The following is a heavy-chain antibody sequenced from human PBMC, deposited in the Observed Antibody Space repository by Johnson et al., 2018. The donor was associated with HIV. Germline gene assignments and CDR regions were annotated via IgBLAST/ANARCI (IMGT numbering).Heavy chain of an antibody. V-gene: IGHV3-30*03. Sequence: VQLVESGGGGVQPGRSLRLSCAASGFSFSDYGMHWVRQAPGKGLEWVAVILFDGSNKYYAASVKGRFTISRDNAKNSLYMQMNSLRAEDTAVYYCASPNWGGAFDIWGQGTMVTVSS. CDR2: ILFDGSNK. J-gene: IGHJ3*02. CDR3: ASPNWGGAFDI. D-gene: IGHD2-21*01. CDR1: GFSFSDYG.